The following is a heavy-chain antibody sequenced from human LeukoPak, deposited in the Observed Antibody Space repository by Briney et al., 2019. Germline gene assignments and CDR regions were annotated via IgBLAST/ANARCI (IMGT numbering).Heavy chain of an antibody. J-gene: IGHJ4*02. CDR2: INHSGST. D-gene: IGHD1-26*01. V-gene: IGHV4-34*01. Sequence: SETLSLTCAVYGGSFSGYYWSWIRQPPGKGLEWIGEINHSGSTNYNPSLKSRVTISVDTSKNQFSLKLSSVTAADTAVYYCARVSVSGGSYSDYFDYWGQGTLVTVSS. CDR1: GGSFSGYY. CDR3: ARVSVSGGSYSDYFDY.